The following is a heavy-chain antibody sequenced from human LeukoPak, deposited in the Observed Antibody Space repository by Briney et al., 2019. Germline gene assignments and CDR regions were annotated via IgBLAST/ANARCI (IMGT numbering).Heavy chain of an antibody. CDR1: GFPFRSFS. CDR2: ISSSSTYI. V-gene: IGHV3-21*01. Sequence: PGGSLRLSCVASGFPFRSFSMNWVRQAPGKGLEWVSSISSSSTYIYYADSVKGRFTISRDNAKNSLYLQMNSMRVEDTAVYHCARAEGSGSSFDYWGQGTLVTVSS. CDR3: ARAEGSGSSFDY. D-gene: IGHD3-10*01. J-gene: IGHJ4*02.